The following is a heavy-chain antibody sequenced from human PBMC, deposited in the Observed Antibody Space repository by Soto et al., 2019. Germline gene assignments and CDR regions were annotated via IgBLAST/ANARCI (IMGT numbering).Heavy chain of an antibody. Sequence: SETLSLTCTVSGGSITDYYWTWIRQPPGKGLEWIGYKYYTGNTNYNPSLKSRVTISVDTSENQFSLKLSSVTAADTAVYYCARTDSTSAPFDQWGQGTLVTVSS. CDR3: ARTDSTSAPFDQ. CDR1: GGSITDYY. V-gene: IGHV4-59*01. D-gene: IGHD6-6*01. CDR2: KYYTGNT. J-gene: IGHJ4*02.